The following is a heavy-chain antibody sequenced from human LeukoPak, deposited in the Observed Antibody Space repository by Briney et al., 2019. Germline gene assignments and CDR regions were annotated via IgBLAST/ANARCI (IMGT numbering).Heavy chain of an antibody. J-gene: IGHJ6*03. Sequence: SETLSLTCTVSGGSISSSSYYWGWIRQPPGKGLEWTGSIYYSGSTYYNPSLKSRVTISVDTSKNQFSLKLSSVTAADTAVYYCARERGTVPGYMDVWGKGTTVTVSS. CDR2: IYYSGST. V-gene: IGHV4-39*07. CDR1: GGSISSSSYY. D-gene: IGHD4-11*01. CDR3: ARERGTVPGYMDV.